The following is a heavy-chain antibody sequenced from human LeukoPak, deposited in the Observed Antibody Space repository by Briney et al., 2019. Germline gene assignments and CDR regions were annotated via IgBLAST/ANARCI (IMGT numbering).Heavy chain of an antibody. V-gene: IGHV4-30-2*01. Sequence: SETLSLTCAVSGGSISSGGYSWSWIRPPPGKGLEWIGYIYHSGSTYYNPSLKSRVTISVDRSKNQFSLKLSSVTAADTAVYYCASYYDFWSGSSRLAFDYWGQGTLVTVSS. J-gene: IGHJ4*02. CDR1: GGSISSGGYS. CDR3: ASYYDFWSGSSRLAFDY. CDR2: IYHSGST. D-gene: IGHD3-3*01.